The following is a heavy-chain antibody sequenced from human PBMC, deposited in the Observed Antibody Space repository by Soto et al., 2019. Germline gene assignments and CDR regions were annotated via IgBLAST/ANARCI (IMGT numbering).Heavy chain of an antibody. V-gene: IGHV3-73*01. CDR3: TRRGFSSSSPGP. CDR1: GFTFSGSA. CDR2: IRSKANSYAT. J-gene: IGHJ5*02. Sequence: HPGGSLRLSCAASGFTFSGSAMHWVRQASGKGLEWVGRIRSKANSYATAYAASVKGRFTISRDDSKNTAYLQMNSLKTEDTAVYYCTRRGFSSSSPGPWGQGTLVTVSS. D-gene: IGHD6-6*01.